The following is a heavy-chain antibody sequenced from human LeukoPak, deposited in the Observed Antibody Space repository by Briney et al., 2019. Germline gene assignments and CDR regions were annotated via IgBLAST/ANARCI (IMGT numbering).Heavy chain of an antibody. Sequence: ASVKVSCTASGYTFSTYGLMWVRQAPGQGLEWMGWINTSNGNTNYAQKFQGRVTMTTDTSTSTGYMELGSLRSDDTAVYYCARKRCTGDCYLFDPWGQGTLVTVSS. D-gene: IGHD2-21*02. CDR1: GYTFSTYG. V-gene: IGHV1-18*01. J-gene: IGHJ5*02. CDR3: ARKRCTGDCYLFDP. CDR2: INTSNGNT.